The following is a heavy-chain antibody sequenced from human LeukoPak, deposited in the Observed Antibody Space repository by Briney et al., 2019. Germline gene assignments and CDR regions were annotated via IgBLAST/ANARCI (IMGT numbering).Heavy chain of an antibody. CDR2: ISDTGRS. CDR1: GGFLNDTV. D-gene: IGHD3-10*01. Sequence: SETLSLKCLASGGFLNDTVWSWIRQSPGKGLEWVADISDTGRSYYSPFLKSRVSISLDTSKSHFSLTLDSVTGAETAVYFSARGEGGRFGPGTYLLWGQGTLVTVSS. V-gene: IGHV4-59*01. CDR3: ARGEGGRFGPGTYLL. J-gene: IGHJ4*02.